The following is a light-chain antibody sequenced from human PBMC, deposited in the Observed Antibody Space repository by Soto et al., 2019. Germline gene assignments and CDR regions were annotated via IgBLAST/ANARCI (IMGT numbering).Light chain of an antibody. CDR2: EVS. Sequence: QSVLTQPASVSGSLGQAITISCSGSSSDVGAHNFVSWYQHHPGKAPKLMIYEVSHRPSGVSNRFSGSKSGNTASLTISGLQAEDEADYYCNSYTSSNTYVFGSGAKVTVL. CDR1: SSDVGAHNF. V-gene: IGLV2-14*01. CDR3: NSYTSSNTYV. J-gene: IGLJ1*01.